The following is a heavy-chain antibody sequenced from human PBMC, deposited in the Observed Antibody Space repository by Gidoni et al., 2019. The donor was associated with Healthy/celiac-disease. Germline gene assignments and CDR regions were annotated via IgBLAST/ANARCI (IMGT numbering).Heavy chain of an antibody. V-gene: IGHV3-21*01. CDR3: ARELGVVVNYFDY. CDR1: GLTFSSYS. D-gene: IGHD2-15*01. Sequence: EVQLVESGGGLVKPGGSLRLSCAASGLTFSSYSMNWVRQAPGKGLEWVSSISSSSSYICYADSVKGRFTISRDNAKNSLYLQMNSLRAEDTAVYYCARELGVVVNYFDYWGQGTLVTVSS. CDR2: ISSSSSYI. J-gene: IGHJ4*02.